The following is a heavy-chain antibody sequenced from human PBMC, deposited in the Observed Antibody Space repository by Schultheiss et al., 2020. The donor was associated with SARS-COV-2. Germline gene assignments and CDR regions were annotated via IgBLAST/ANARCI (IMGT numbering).Heavy chain of an antibody. CDR2: IYTSGST. Sequence: SETLSLTCAVYGGSFSGYYWSWIRQPAGKGLEWIGRIYTSGSTNYNPSLKSRVTMSVDTSKNQFSLKLSSVTAADTAVYYCASRSTAMVRDDAFDIWGQGTMVTIS. J-gene: IGHJ3*02. CDR1: GGSFSGYY. CDR3: ASRSTAMVRDDAFDI. V-gene: IGHV4-59*10. D-gene: IGHD5-18*01.